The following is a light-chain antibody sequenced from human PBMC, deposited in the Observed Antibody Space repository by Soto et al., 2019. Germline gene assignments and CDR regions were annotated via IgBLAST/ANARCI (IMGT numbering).Light chain of an antibody. Sequence: AIRMTQSPSSFSASTGDRVTITCRASQGISSYLAWYQQKPGKAPKLLIYAASTLQSGVPSRFSGSGSGTDFTLTISCLQSEYFATYYCQNYYSYPLTFGGGTKVEIK. CDR1: QGISSY. CDR2: AAS. V-gene: IGKV1-8*01. CDR3: QNYYSYPLT. J-gene: IGKJ4*01.